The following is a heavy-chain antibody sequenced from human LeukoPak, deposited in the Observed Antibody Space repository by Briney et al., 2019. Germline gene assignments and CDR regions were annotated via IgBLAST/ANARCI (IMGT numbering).Heavy chain of an antibody. D-gene: IGHD3-22*01. Sequence: GASVKVSCKASGYTFTGYYMHWVRQAPGQGLEWMGWINPNSGGTNYAQKFQGRVTMTRDTSISTAYMELSRLRSDDTAVYYCARGYYDSSGYPDAFDIWGQGTMVTVSS. J-gene: IGHJ3*02. V-gene: IGHV1-2*02. CDR3: ARGYYDSSGYPDAFDI. CDR1: GYTFTGYY. CDR2: INPNSGGT.